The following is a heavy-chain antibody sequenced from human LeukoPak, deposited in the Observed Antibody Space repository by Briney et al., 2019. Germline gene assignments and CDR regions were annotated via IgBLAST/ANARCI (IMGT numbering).Heavy chain of an antibody. V-gene: IGHV3-74*01. CDR1: GFTFSSYW. J-gene: IGHJ4*02. CDR3: ARVAAAGTLDY. Sequence: GGSLRLSCAASGFTFSSYWMHWVRHAPGKGLVWVSRINSDGSSTSYVDSVKGRFTVSRDNAKNTLYPQMNSLRAEDTAVYYCARVAAAGTLDYWGQGTLVTVSS. CDR2: INSDGSST. D-gene: IGHD6-13*01.